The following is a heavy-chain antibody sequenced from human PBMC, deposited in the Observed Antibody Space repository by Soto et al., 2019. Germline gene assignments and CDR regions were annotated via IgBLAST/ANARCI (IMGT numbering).Heavy chain of an antibody. CDR3: ARALFDYDSSGYWAYFDH. Sequence: SETLSLTCTVSGGSISSGGDYWSWIRQHPGKGLEWIGYIYYSGSTYYNPSLKSRVTTSVDTSKNQFSLKLSSVTAADTAMYYCARALFDYDSSGYWAYFDHWGQGTLVTVSS. CDR2: IYYSGST. CDR1: GGSISSGGDY. J-gene: IGHJ4*02. V-gene: IGHV4-31*03. D-gene: IGHD3-22*01.